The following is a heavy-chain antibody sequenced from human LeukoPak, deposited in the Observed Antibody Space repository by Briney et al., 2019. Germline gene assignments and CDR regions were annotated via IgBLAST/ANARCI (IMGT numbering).Heavy chain of an antibody. V-gene: IGHV3-23*01. D-gene: IGHD3-3*01. Sequence: GGSLRLSCAASGFTFSDYGMSWVRQTPEKGLEWVSAISASGSNTYYADSVKGRFTISRDNFRNTLYLQMNSLRAGDTAIYYCVKALRDFWEPLAYWGQGTLVTVSS. CDR3: VKALRDFWEPLAY. J-gene: IGHJ4*02. CDR2: ISASGSNT. CDR1: GFTFSDYG.